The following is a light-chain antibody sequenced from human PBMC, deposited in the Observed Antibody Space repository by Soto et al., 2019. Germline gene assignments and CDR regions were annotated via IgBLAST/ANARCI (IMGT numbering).Light chain of an antibody. CDR2: EGS. V-gene: IGLV2-23*01. CDR1: SSDVGSYNL. J-gene: IGLJ2*01. Sequence: QSALTQPASVSGSPGQSITISCPGTSSDVGSYNLVSWYQQHPGKAPKLMIYEGSKRRSGVSNRFSGSKSGNTASLTISGLQAEHEADYYCCSYAGSSTVVFGGGTKLTVL. CDR3: CSYAGSSTVV.